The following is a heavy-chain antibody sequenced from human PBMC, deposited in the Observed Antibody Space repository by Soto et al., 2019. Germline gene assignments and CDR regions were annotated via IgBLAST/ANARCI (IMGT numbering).Heavy chain of an antibody. J-gene: IGHJ5*02. D-gene: IGHD3-10*01. CDR1: RGPISSYY. V-gene: IGHV4-4*07. Sequence: PSETRSLTCTVSRGPISSYYWGWIRQPAGKGLEGIGRIDPSGSTNHDPSPKSRVIMSVDTSKDQVSLKLSSVTAANTAVYYCARGVELGFGETSFTYFDPWGQGTLVTVSS. CDR2: IDPSGST. CDR3: ARGVELGFGETSFTYFDP.